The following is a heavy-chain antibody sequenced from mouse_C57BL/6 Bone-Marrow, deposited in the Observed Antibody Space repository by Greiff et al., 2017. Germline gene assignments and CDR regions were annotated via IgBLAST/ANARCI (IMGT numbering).Heavy chain of an antibody. J-gene: IGHJ1*03. Sequence: VQLQQSGAELVKPGASVKMSCKASGYTFTSYWITWVKQRPGQGLEWIGDIYPGSGSTNYNEKFKSKATLTVDTSSSTAYMQLSSLTSEDSAVYYCARPDYSNYWYFDVWGTGTTVTVSS. D-gene: IGHD2-5*01. V-gene: IGHV1-55*01. CDR2: IYPGSGST. CDR1: GYTFTSYW. CDR3: ARPDYSNYWYFDV.